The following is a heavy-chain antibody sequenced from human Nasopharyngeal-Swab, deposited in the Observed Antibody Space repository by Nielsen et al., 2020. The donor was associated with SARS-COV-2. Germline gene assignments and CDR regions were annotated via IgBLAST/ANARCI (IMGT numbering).Heavy chain of an antibody. CDR3: ARDGNLRTVRYFDL. CDR1: GFPFRSYD. CDR2: ISSTGSTI. V-gene: IGHV3-48*03. Sequence: GESLKISFSASGFPFRSYDINLVRQAPGKGLEWVSYISSTGSTINYADSVKGRVTLSRDNAKNSLYLQMNSLRAEDTAVYYCARDGNLRTVRYFDLWGRGSLVTVSS. D-gene: IGHD5/OR15-5a*01. J-gene: IGHJ2*01.